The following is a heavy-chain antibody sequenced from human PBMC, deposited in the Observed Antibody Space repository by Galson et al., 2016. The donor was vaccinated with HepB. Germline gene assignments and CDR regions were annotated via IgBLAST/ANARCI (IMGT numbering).Heavy chain of an antibody. D-gene: IGHD3-9*01. V-gene: IGHV3-21*01. CDR3: AKNDILTGYSAFDY. CDR1: GFTFSTYS. Sequence: SLRLSCAASGFTFSTYSMNWVRQAPGKGLEWVSSISSSSNYIYHADSVKGRFTISRDNAKNSLYLQMNSLRAEDTAVYYCAKNDILTGYSAFDYWGQGTLVTVSS. J-gene: IGHJ4*02. CDR2: ISSSSNYI.